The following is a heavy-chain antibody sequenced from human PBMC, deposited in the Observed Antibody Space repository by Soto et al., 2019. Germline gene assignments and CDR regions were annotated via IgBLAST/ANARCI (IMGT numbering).Heavy chain of an antibody. J-gene: IGHJ6*03. CDR2: IRSKAYGGTT. CDR3: TRLLVRGVIITPDYYYYMDV. Sequence: PGGSLRLSCTASGFTFGDYAMSWLRKATGKGLEWVGFIRSKAYGGTTEYAASVKGRFTISRDDSKSIAYLQMNSLKTEDTAVYYCTRLLVRGVIITPDYYYYMDVWGKGTTVTVSS. D-gene: IGHD3-10*01. CDR1: GFTFGDYA. V-gene: IGHV3-49*03.